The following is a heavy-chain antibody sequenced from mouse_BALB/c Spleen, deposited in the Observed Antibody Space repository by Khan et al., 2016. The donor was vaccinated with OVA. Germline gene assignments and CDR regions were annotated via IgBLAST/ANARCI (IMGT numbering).Heavy chain of an antibody. Sequence: EVQLVESGPGLVKPSQSLSLTCTVTGYSITSGYAWNWIRQFPGNKLEWMGYISYSGVTSYTPSPKSRISITRDTSKNQFFLQLNSVTTEDTATNYCARGNYYGYYFDYWGQGTTLTVSS. CDR2: ISYSGVT. D-gene: IGHD1-1*01. CDR1: GYSITSGYA. J-gene: IGHJ2*01. CDR3: ARGNYYGYYFDY. V-gene: IGHV3-2*02.